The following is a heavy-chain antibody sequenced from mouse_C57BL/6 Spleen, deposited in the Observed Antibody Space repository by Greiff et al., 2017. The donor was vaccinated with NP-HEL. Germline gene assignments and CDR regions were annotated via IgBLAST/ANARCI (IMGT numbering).Heavy chain of an antibody. CDR1: GYTFTNYW. J-gene: IGHJ2*01. D-gene: IGHD3-2*02. V-gene: IGHV1-55*01. CDR2: IYPGSGST. CDR3: ARLELRAFDY. Sequence: QVTLKESGAELVRPGTSVKMSCKASGYTFTNYWITWVKQRPGQGLEWIGDIYPGSGSTNYNEKFKSKATLTVDTSSSTAYMQRSSLTSEDSAVYYCARLELRAFDYWGQGTTLTVSS.